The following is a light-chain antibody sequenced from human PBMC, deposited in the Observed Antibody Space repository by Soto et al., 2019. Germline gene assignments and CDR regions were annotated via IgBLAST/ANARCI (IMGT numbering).Light chain of an antibody. CDR3: QQSFTTLT. CDR2: SAS. V-gene: IGKV1-39*01. J-gene: IGKJ4*01. CDR1: HSIGTY. Sequence: DLQMTQSPSSLSASVGDRVTITCRASHSIGTYLSWYQHRPGKAPKLLISSASTFQSGVPPRFSGSGSGTDFTLTISSLQPEDFATYYCQQSFTTLTFGGGTMVDIK.